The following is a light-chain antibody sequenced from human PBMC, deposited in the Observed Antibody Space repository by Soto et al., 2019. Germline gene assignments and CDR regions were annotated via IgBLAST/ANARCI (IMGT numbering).Light chain of an antibody. Sequence: DIQMTQSPSSVSASVGDKVTITCRASQDISNWLAWYQQKPGKAPKLLIYAASSLQSGVPSRFSASEAMTDFTLTISSLQPEDFATYCCQQANSLPITFGQGTRLEIK. J-gene: IGKJ5*01. CDR2: AAS. V-gene: IGKV1-12*01. CDR1: QDISNW. CDR3: QQANSLPIT.